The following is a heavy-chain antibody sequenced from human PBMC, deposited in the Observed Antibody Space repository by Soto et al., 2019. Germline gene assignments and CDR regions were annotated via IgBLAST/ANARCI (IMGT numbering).Heavy chain of an antibody. CDR1: GGSVTSGTYY. J-gene: IGHJ3*02. Sequence: PSETLFLTCTVSGGSVTSGTYYWSWIRQPPGKGLEWIGYIYYSGSTNYNPSLKSRLTISVDTSKNQFSLKLSSVTAADTAVYYCARDPHYYDSSGYAFDIWGQGTMVTVSS. D-gene: IGHD3-22*01. V-gene: IGHV4-61*01. CDR3: ARDPHYYDSSGYAFDI. CDR2: IYYSGST.